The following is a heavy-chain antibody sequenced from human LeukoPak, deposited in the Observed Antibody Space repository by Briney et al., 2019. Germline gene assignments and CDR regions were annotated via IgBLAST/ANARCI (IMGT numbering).Heavy chain of an antibody. CDR2: ISSSSSTI. D-gene: IGHD6-13*01. Sequence: GGSLRLSCAASGFTFSSYRMNWVRQAPGKGLEWVSYISSSSSTIYYADSVKGRFTISRDNAKNSPYLQMNSLRAEDTAVYYCARRSWYVDYWGQGTLVTVSS. V-gene: IGHV3-48*01. CDR3: ARRSWYVDY. CDR1: GFTFSSYR. J-gene: IGHJ4*02.